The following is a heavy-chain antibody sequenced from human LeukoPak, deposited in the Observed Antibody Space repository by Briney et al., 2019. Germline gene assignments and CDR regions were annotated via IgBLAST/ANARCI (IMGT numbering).Heavy chain of an antibody. CDR2: ISGSGGST. J-gene: IGHJ4*02. CDR3: AKSLTYYDFWSGYY. Sequence: GGSLRLSCAASGFTFSSYAMSWVRQAPGKGLEWVSAISGSGGSTYYADSVKGRFTISRDNSKNTLYLQMNSLRAEDAAVYYCAKSLTYYDFWSGYYWGRGTLVTVSS. V-gene: IGHV3-23*01. CDR1: GFTFSSYA. D-gene: IGHD3-3*01.